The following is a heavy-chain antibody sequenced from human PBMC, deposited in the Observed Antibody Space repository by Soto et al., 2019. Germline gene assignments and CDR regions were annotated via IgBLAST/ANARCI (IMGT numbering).Heavy chain of an antibody. CDR3: ARFYYDSSAYIPSPYYYYYGMDV. CDR2: IKQDGSEK. J-gene: IGHJ6*02. D-gene: IGHD3-22*01. CDR1: GFTFSSYW. Sequence: EVQLVESGGGLVQPGGSLRLSCAASGFTFSSYWMSWVRQAPGKGLEWVANIKQDGSEKYYVDSVKGRFTISRDNAKNSLYLQMNSLRAEDTAVYYCARFYYDSSAYIPSPYYYYYGMDVWGQGTTVTVSS. V-gene: IGHV3-7*01.